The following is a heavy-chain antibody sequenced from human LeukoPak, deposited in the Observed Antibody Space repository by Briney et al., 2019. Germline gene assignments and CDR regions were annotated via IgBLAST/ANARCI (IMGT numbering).Heavy chain of an antibody. J-gene: IGHJ6*03. CDR3: AKDPRYCSATSCYSWYSYYYMDV. Sequence: GGSLRLSCAASGFTFSSYGMTWVRQAPGKGLEWVSAISVSGGSTYYADSVKGRFTISRDNSKNTLYLQMNTLRAEDTAVYYCAKDPRYCSATSCYSWYSYYYMDVWGKGTTVTIS. D-gene: IGHD2-2*01. CDR1: GFTFSSYG. V-gene: IGHV3-23*01. CDR2: ISVSGGST.